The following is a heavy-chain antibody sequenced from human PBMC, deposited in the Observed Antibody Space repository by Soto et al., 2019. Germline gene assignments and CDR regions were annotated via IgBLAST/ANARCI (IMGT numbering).Heavy chain of an antibody. Sequence: QITLKESGPTLVKPTQTLTLTCTFSGFSLSSTRMAVGWIRQPPGKALEWLALIYWDDDKRYSPFLKSRLTITKDTSKNHVVLTMSNMDPVHTARYYCAHIVVAGLGYYFDYWGQGTLVTSSS. CDR3: AHIVVAGLGYYFDY. CDR1: GFSLSSTRMA. CDR2: IYWDDDK. J-gene: IGHJ4*02. D-gene: IGHD6-19*01. V-gene: IGHV2-5*02.